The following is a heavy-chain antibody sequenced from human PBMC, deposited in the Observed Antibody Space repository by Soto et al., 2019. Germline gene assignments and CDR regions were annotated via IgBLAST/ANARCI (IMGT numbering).Heavy chain of an antibody. D-gene: IGHD6-13*01. J-gene: IGHJ3*02. Sequence: ASVKVSCKASGGTFSSYAISWVRQAPGQGLEWMGGIIPIFGTANYAQKFQGRVTITADESTSTAYMELSSLRSKDTAVYYCARDLRSSSHAFDIWGQGTMVTV. CDR1: GGTFSSYA. CDR3: ARDLRSSSHAFDI. CDR2: IIPIFGTA. V-gene: IGHV1-69*13.